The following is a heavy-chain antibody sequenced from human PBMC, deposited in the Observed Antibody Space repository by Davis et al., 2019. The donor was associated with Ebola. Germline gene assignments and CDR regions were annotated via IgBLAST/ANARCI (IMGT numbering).Heavy chain of an antibody. Sequence: GSLRLSCTVSGGSISSYYWSWIRQPPGKGLEWIGEINHSGSTNYNPSLKSRVTISVDTSKNQFSLKLSSVTAADTAVYYCARRHTYSYYYYYYGMDVWGQGTTVTVSS. CDR1: GGSISSYY. D-gene: IGHD2-15*01. CDR3: ARRHTYSYYYYYYGMDV. CDR2: INHSGST. V-gene: IGHV4-34*01. J-gene: IGHJ6*02.